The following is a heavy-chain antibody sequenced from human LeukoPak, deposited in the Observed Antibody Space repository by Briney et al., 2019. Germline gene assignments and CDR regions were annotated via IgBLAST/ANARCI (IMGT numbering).Heavy chain of an antibody. V-gene: IGHV3-53*01. CDR3: ARGQRGYSYGYDY. Sequence: GGSLRLSCAAPGFTVSSNYMSWVRQAPGKGLERVSVIYSGGSTYYADSVKGRFTISRDNSKNTLYLQMNSLRAEDTAVYYCARGQRGYSYGYDYWGQGTLVTVSS. D-gene: IGHD5-18*01. CDR1: GFTVSSNY. CDR2: IYSGGST. J-gene: IGHJ4*02.